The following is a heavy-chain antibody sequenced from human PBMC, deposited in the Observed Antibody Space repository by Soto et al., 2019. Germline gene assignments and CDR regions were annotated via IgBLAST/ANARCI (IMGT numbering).Heavy chain of an antibody. J-gene: IGHJ6*02. CDR2: IYYSGST. V-gene: IGHV4-59*08. CDR1: GGSISSYY. Sequence: PSETLSLTCTVSGGSISSYYWSWIRQPPGKGLEWIGYIYYSGSTNYNPSLKSRVTISVDTSKNQFSLKLSSVTAADTAVYYCAKLAGYCSGNSCHRDYAMDVWGQGTTVIVSS. D-gene: IGHD2-15*01. CDR3: AKLAGYCSGNSCHRDYAMDV.